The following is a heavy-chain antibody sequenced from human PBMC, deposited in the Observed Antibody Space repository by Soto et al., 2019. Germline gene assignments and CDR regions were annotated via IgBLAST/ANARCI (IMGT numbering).Heavy chain of an antibody. J-gene: IGHJ5*02. CDR3: ARTQGYSSGWGDNWFDP. CDR1: GYSISSSNW. V-gene: IGHV4-28*01. D-gene: IGHD6-19*01. CDR2: IYYSGST. Sequence: SETLSLTCAVSGYSISSSNWWGWIRQPPGKGLEWIGYIYYSGSTYYNPSLKSRVTMSVDTSKNQFSLKLSSVTAVDTAVYYCARTQGYSSGWGDNWFDPWGQGTLVTVSS.